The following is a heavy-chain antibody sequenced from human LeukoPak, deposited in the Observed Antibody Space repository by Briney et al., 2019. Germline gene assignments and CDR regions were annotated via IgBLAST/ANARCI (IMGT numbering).Heavy chain of an antibody. CDR2: LKCKGDGETT. CDR1: GFPFTKGW. CDR3: ATDLGLTMIRGVIVH. V-gene: IGHV3-15*01. J-gene: IGHJ4*02. Sequence: GGSLTLSCAVSGFPFTKGWMTWVRQAPGKGLEWVGRLKCKGDGETTDYGAPVKGRFTMSRDDSKATLYLQMNFLQAEDTAVYYCATDLGLTMIRGVIVHWGQGALVIVSS. D-gene: IGHD3-10*01.